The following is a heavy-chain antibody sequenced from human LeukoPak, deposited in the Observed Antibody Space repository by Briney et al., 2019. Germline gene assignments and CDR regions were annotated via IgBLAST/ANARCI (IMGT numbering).Heavy chain of an antibody. Sequence: PGGSLRLSCAASGFTFSTNSMNWVRQAPGKGLEWVSVIYSGGSTYYADSVKGRFTISRDNSKNTLYLQMNSLRAEDTAVYYCARDESGSYYNYWGQGTLVTVSS. CDR3: ARDESGSYYNY. CDR1: GFTFSTNS. CDR2: IYSGGST. J-gene: IGHJ4*02. V-gene: IGHV3-66*02. D-gene: IGHD1-26*01.